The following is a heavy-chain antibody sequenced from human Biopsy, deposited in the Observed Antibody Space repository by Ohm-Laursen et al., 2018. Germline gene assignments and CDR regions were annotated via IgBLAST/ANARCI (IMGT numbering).Heavy chain of an antibody. CDR3: ARVEACTYDALDI. CDR2: IYYSGST. J-gene: IGHJ3*02. CDR1: GGSITGYE. D-gene: IGHD2-8*01. V-gene: IGHV4-59*01. Sequence: GTLSLTCSVSGGSITGYEWSWIRLAPGKGLEWIGYIYYSGSTKYNPSLASRVTFSVDMSKSQFSLKLYSVTAADTAVYYCARVEACTYDALDIWGQGTLVAVSA.